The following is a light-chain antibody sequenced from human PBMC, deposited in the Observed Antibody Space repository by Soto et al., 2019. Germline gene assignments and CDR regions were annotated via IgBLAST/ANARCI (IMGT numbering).Light chain of an antibody. J-gene: IGKJ1*01. CDR3: QNYNNWPQWK. V-gene: IGKV3-15*01. CDR1: QIIANN. Sequence: IVIMHSPSTLSLSPGERATLSCIASQIIANNLAWYQQKPGQAPRLLIYGASTRAPGIPARFSGSGSGTEFTLTISSLQSEDFAIYYCQNYNNWPQWKLGQGTXV. CDR2: GAS.